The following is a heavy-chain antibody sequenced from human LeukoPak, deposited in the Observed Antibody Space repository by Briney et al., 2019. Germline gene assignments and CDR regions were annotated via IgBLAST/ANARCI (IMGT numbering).Heavy chain of an antibody. J-gene: IGHJ6*02. CDR2: LGSAGDK. V-gene: IGHV3-13*01. CDR1: GFTLSDYD. Sequence: GGSLRLSCAASGFTLSDYDIHWVRQPIGKGLDWVSGLGSAGDKYHAGSERGRFTISREDAENSVYLQMYGLRPEDTAIYYCARAKRETSTRPWTSGMDVWGQGTRVTVSS. CDR3: ARAKRETSTRPWTSGMDV. D-gene: IGHD3/OR15-3a*01.